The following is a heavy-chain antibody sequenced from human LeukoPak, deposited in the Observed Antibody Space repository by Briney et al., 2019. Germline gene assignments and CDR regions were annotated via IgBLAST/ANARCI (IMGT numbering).Heavy chain of an antibody. J-gene: IGHJ3*02. Sequence: GGSLRLSCAASGFTFSSYSMNWVRQAPGKGLEWVSYISSSSSTIYYADSVKGRSTISRDNAKNSLYLQMNSLRAEDTAVYYCARDPRYCSGGSCYRAFDIWGQGTMVTVSS. D-gene: IGHD2-15*01. V-gene: IGHV3-48*01. CDR2: ISSSSSTI. CDR3: ARDPRYCSGGSCYRAFDI. CDR1: GFTFSSYS.